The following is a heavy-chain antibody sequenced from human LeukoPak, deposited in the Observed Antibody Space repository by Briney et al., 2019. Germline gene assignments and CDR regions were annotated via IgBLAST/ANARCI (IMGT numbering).Heavy chain of an antibody. D-gene: IGHD4-17*01. V-gene: IGHV4-59*01. Sequence: SETLSLTCTVSGCSISSYYWSWIRQPPGKGLEWMGYIYYCGSTNYNPCINSRVTISVDTSKNQFSLKLSSVTAADTAVYYCARDYGDYGHYYYYGIDVWGQGTTVTVSS. CDR1: GCSISSYY. J-gene: IGHJ6*02. CDR3: ARDYGDYGHYYYYGIDV. CDR2: IYYCGST.